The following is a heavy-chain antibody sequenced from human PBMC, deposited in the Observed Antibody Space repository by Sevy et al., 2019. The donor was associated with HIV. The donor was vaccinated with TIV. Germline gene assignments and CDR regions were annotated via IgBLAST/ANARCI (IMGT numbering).Heavy chain of an antibody. CDR1: GDTFTNNY. V-gene: IGHV1-46*01. Sequence: ASVKVSCKASGDTFTNNYMHWVRQAPEQGLEWMGIIDPSAGNASYAQRFQGRVTMTRDTSTSTLYMDLNSLRSEDTAVYYCVRADPAQHFDSWGQGTLVTVSS. J-gene: IGHJ4*02. CDR3: VRADPAQHFDS. CDR2: IDPSAGNA.